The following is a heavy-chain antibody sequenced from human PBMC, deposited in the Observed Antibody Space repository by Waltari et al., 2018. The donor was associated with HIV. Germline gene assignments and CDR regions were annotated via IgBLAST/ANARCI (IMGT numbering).Heavy chain of an antibody. V-gene: IGHV4-34*01. D-gene: IGHD6-13*01. CDR1: GGSFSGYY. J-gene: IGHJ4*02. Sequence: QVQLQQWGAGLLKPSETLSLTCAVYGGSFSGYYWSWIRQPPGKGLEWIGEINHSGSTNYNPSLKSRVTISVDTSKNQFSLKLSSVTAADTAVYYCARGGGQLSYFDYWGQGTLVTVSS. CDR3: ARGGGQLSYFDY. CDR2: INHSGST.